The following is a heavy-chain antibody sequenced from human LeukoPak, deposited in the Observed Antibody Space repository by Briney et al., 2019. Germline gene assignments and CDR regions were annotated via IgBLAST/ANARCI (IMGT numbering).Heavy chain of an antibody. J-gene: IGHJ5*02. CDR2: INSDGSST. CDR3: ARDKGSDFWSGTNWFDP. D-gene: IGHD3-3*01. Sequence: YPGGSLRLSCAASGFTFSSYLMHWVRQAPGKGLVWVSRINSDGSSTSYADSVKGRFTISRDNAKNTLYLEMNSLRAEDTAVYYCARDKGSDFWSGTNWFDPWGQGTLVTVSS. CDR1: GFTFSSYL. V-gene: IGHV3-74*01.